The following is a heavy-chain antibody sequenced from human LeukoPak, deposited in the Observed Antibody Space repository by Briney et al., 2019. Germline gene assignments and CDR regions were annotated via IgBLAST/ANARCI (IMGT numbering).Heavy chain of an antibody. CDR3: SRAGSYRFDY. D-gene: IGHD3-16*02. V-gene: IGHV3-74*01. J-gene: IGHJ4*02. CDR2: MNSDGRTI. Sequence: PGGSLRLSCAASGFTFSTSWMHWVRQGPGKGPVWVSRMNSDGRTIDYADSVKGRFIISRDNANNTLYLQMNSLRAEDTAVYYCSRAGSYRFDYWGQGTLVTVSS. CDR1: GFTFSTSW.